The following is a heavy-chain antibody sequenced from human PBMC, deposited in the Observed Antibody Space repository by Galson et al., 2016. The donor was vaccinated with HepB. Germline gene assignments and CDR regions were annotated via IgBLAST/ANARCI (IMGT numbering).Heavy chain of an antibody. J-gene: IGHJ4*02. Sequence: SLRLSCAASGFAFSRYSMNWVRQAPGKGLEWLSYISTGGSVIHYADSVKGRFTISRDNSKNTLYLQMDSLRAEDTAVYYCAKGSNGWTKFIDFWSQGTLVTVSS. D-gene: IGHD6-19*01. CDR1: GFAFSRYS. V-gene: IGHV3-48*01. CDR3: AKGSNGWTKFIDF. CDR2: ISTGGSVI.